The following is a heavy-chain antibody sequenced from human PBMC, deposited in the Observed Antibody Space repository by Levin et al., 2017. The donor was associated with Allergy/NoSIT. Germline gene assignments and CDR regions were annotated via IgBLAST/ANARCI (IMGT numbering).Heavy chain of an antibody. J-gene: IGHJ2*01. CDR3: ARVRRWQPYWYFDL. CDR2: ISYDGSNK. D-gene: IGHD4-23*01. Sequence: PGGSLRLSCAASGFTFSSYAMHWVRQAPGKGLEWVAVISYDGSNKYYADSVKGRFTISRDNSKNTLYLQMNSLRAEDTAVYYCARVRRWQPYWYFDLWGRGTLVTVSS. CDR1: GFTFSSYA. V-gene: IGHV3-30*04.